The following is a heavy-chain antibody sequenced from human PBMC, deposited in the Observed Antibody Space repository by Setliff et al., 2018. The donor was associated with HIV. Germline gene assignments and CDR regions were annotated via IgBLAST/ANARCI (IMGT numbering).Heavy chain of an antibody. V-gene: IGHV1-69*02. CDR3: ATSTGCSGWYSRKLCPFDL. D-gene: IGHD6-19*01. J-gene: IGHJ2*01. CDR2: IIPILGIA. CDR1: GYTFTGYY. Sequence: ASVKVSCKASGYTFTGYYMHWVRQAPGQGLEWMGRIIPILGIANYAQKFQGRVTITTHESTSTAYMELSSLRSEDTAVYYCATSTGCSGWYSRKLCPFDLRGRGTLVTVSS.